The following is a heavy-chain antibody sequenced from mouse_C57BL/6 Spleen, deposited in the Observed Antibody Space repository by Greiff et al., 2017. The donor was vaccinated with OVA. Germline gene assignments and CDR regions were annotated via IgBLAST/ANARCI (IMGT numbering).Heavy chain of an antibody. Sequence: QVQLKQPGAELVRPGSSVKLSCKASGYTFTSYWMHWVKQRPIQGLEWIGNIDPSDSETHYNQKFKDKATLTVDKSSSTAYMQLSSLTSEDSAVYYCARRAGDYYFDYWGQGTTLTVSS. CDR2: IDPSDSET. J-gene: IGHJ2*01. CDR3: ARRAGDYYFDY. V-gene: IGHV1-52*01. CDR1: GYTFTSYW.